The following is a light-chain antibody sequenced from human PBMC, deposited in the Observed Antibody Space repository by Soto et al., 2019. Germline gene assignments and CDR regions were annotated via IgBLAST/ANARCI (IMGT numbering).Light chain of an antibody. V-gene: IGLV2-11*01. CDR1: SSDVGGYNY. CDR2: DVS. Sequence: LTQPRSVSGSPGQSVTISCTGTSSDVGGYNYVSWYQQHPGKAPKLMIYDVSKRPSGVPDRFSGSKSGNTASLTISGLQAEDEADYYCCSYAGSYTRYVFGTGTKLTVL. CDR3: CSYAGSYTRYV. J-gene: IGLJ1*01.